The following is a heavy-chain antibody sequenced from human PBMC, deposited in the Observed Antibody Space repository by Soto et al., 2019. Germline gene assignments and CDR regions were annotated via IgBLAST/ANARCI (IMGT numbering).Heavy chain of an antibody. Sequence: GGSLRLSCVASGFGFGGYAMHWVRQGPGKGLEWVSGMSWNSGNVGYADSVKGRFTISRDNAKNSLYLQMNSLSAEDTALYYCAKDSGGEMHACDIWGQGTRVTVSS. V-gene: IGHV3-9*01. CDR3: AKDSGGEMHACDI. D-gene: IGHD2-15*01. CDR1: GFGFGGYA. CDR2: MSWNSGNV. J-gene: IGHJ3*02.